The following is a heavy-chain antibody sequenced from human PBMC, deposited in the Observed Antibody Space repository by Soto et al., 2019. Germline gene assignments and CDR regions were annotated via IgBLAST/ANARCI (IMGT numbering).Heavy chain of an antibody. Sequence: GGSLRFSCAASGFTFSTYSMTWVRQAPGRGLEWISSIDESSHYIYYTKAVKGRFTISRDNAKNSLHLQRNGQRTEDTAVYYCARINDLGGYSYGYAHGIDVWGEWPTVTVAS. CDR1: GFTFSTYS. CDR3: ARINDLGGYSYGYAHGIDV. D-gene: IGHD5-18*01. CDR2: IDESSHYI. J-gene: IGHJ6*04. V-gene: IGHV3-21*01.